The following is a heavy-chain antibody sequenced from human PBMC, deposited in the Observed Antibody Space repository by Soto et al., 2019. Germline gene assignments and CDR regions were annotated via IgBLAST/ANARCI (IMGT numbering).Heavy chain of an antibody. Sequence: SEALSLTCTVSGASMSSGGYYWTWIRQSPGKGLEWIGYIYYSGSTYYNPSLESRVAISLDTSRSQFSLTLHSVTAADTAIYYCARDRHNNFFDPWGQGTLVTVS. CDR3: ARDRHNNFFDP. V-gene: IGHV4-31*03. D-gene: IGHD6-6*01. CDR1: GASMSSGGYY. J-gene: IGHJ5*02. CDR2: IYYSGST.